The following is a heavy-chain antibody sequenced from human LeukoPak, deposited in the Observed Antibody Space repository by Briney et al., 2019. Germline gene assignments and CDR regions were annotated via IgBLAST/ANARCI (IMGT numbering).Heavy chain of an antibody. CDR2: IYHSGST. D-gene: IGHD2-2*03. V-gene: IGHV4-4*02. J-gene: IGHJ3*02. CDR3: ARWGPVVGIVVVPAAINAFDI. Sequence: GSLRLSCAASGFTVSSSAMSWVRQPPGKGLEWIGEIYHSGSTNYNPSLKSRVTISVDKSKNQFSLKLSSVTAADTAVYYCARWGPVVGIVVVPAAINAFDIWGQGTMVTVSS. CDR1: GFTVSSSA.